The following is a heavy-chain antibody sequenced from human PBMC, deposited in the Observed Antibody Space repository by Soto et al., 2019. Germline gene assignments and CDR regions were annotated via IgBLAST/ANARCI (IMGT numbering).Heavy chain of an antibody. J-gene: IGHJ6*02. CDR1: GGTFNRYA. V-gene: IGHV1-69*01. CDR2: IIPIFGIG. CDR3: ARSAITLFGVVSLPPHYYSEMDV. Sequence: QVQLVQSGAEVKKPGSSVTVSCTASGGTFNRYAISWVRQAPGQGLEWMGGIIPIFGIGNDAQRFQGRVTITADESTGTAYMELSSLRSEDTGVYYCARSAITLFGVVSLPPHYYSEMDVWGQGTTVTVSS. D-gene: IGHD3-3*01.